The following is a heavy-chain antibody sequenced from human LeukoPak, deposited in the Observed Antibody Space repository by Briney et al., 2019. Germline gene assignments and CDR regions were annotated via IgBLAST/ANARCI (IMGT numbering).Heavy chain of an antibody. J-gene: IGHJ4*02. CDR2: INPNSGGT. CDR3: ARGYCSGGSCYSVFDY. V-gene: IGHV1-2*04. D-gene: IGHD2-15*01. CDR1: GYTFTGYY. Sequence: ASVKVSCKDSGYTFTGYYMHWVRQAPGQGLEWMGWINPNSGGTNYAQKFQGWVTMTRDTSISTAYMELSRLRSDGTAVYYCARGYCSGGSCYSVFDYWGQGTLVTVSS.